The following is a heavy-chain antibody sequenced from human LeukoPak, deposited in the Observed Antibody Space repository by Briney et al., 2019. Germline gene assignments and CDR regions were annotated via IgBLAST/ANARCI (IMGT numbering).Heavy chain of an antibody. CDR1: GLTCSAYE. CDR2: ISNTGKTI. J-gene: IGHJ5*01. Sequence: GGSLTLSCAACGLTCSAYEMNWVGQAPGKGKEWISFISNTGKTIYYADSVKGRLTISRDNAQNSLFLQLNSLRAEDTAVYYCARGLYSNSGGWFDSWGQGTLVTVSS. V-gene: IGHV3-48*03. D-gene: IGHD6-13*01. CDR3: ARGLYSNSGGWFDS.